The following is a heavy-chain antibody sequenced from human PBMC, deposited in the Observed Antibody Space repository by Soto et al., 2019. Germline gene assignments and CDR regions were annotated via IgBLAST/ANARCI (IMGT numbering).Heavy chain of an antibody. CDR2: IYYSGST. CDR1: GGSISSGGYY. CDR3: ARSGGYYDSSGDAFDI. D-gene: IGHD3-22*01. Sequence: QVQLQESGPGLVKPSQTLSLTCTVSGGSISSGGYYWSWIRQHPGKGLEWIGYIYYSGSTYYNPSLKSRVTISVDTFKNQFSLKLSSVTAADTAVYYCARSGGYYDSSGDAFDIWGQGTMVTVSS. J-gene: IGHJ3*02. V-gene: IGHV4-31*03.